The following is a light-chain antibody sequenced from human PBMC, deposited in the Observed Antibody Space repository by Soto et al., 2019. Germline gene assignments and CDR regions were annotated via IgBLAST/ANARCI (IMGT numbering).Light chain of an antibody. V-gene: IGKV1-39*01. CDR2: AAS. CDR1: QSISSY. CDR3: QQSYSTPT. Sequence: DIRMTQSPSSLSASVGDRVTITCRASQSISSYLNWYQQKPGKAPKLLIYAASSLQSGVPSRFSGSGSGTDFTLTISRLQPEDFATYYCQQSYSTPTFGQGTRLEIQ. J-gene: IGKJ5*01.